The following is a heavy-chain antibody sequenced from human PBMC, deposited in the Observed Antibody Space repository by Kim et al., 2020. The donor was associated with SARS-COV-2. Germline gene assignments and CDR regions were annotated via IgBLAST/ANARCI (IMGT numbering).Heavy chain of an antibody. J-gene: IGHJ4*02. CDR1: GFTFSSYG. CDR2: IWYDGSNK. V-gene: IGHV3-33*01. D-gene: IGHD4-17*01. Sequence: GGSLRLSCAASGFTFSSYGMHWVRQAPGKGLEWVAVIWYDGSNKYYADSVKGRFTISRDNSKNTLYLQMNSLRAEDTAVYYCARTTVAHFYFDYWGQGTLVTVSS. CDR3: ARTTVAHFYFDY.